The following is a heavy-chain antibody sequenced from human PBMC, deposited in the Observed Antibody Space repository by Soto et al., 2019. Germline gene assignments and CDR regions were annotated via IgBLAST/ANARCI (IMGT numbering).Heavy chain of an antibody. V-gene: IGHV4-31*01. D-gene: IGHD2-21*01. Sequence: SETLSLTCTVSGGSISSGGYYWSWIRQHPGKGLEWIGYIYYSGSTYYNPSLKSQVTISVDTSKNQFSLKLSSVTAADTAVYYCARDTPRRGGVDYWGQGTLVTVSS. J-gene: IGHJ4*02. CDR1: GGSISSGGYY. CDR3: ARDTPRRGGVDY. CDR2: IYYSGST.